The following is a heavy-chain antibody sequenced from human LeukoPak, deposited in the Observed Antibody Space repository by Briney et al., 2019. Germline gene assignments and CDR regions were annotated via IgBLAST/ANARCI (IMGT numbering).Heavy chain of an antibody. CDR1: GYTFTSYG. V-gene: IGHV1-18*01. CDR3: ARDKIWMTTVPNAFDI. D-gene: IGHD4-17*01. CDR2: ISAYNGNT. Sequence: GASAKVSCKASGYTFTSYGISWVRQAPGQGLEWMGWISAYNGNTNYAQKLQGRVTMTTDTSTSTAYMELRSLRSDDTAVYYCARDKIWMTTVPNAFDIWGQGTMVTVSS. J-gene: IGHJ3*02.